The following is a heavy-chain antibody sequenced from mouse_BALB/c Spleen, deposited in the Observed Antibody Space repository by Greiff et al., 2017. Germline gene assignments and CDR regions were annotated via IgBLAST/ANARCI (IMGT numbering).Heavy chain of an antibody. CDR1: GFTFSSYA. CDR3: ARGDYDFSTIFAY. Sequence: EVQVVESGGGLVKPGGSLKLSCAASGFTFSSYAMSWVRQTPEKRLEWVASISSGGSTYYPDSVKGRFTISRDNARNILYLQMSSLRSEDTAMYYCARGDYDFSTIFAYWGQGTLVTVSA. V-gene: IGHV5-6-5*01. D-gene: IGHD2-4*01. CDR2: ISSGGST. J-gene: IGHJ3*01.